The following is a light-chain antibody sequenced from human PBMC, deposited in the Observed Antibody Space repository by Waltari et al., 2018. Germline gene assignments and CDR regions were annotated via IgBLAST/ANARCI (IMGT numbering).Light chain of an antibody. Sequence: DIVMTQSPDSLAVSLGERATINCKSRQRVLYSSNNKNYLAWYQQKPGQPPKLLIYWASTRESGVPHRFSGSGSGTDFTLTISSLQAEDVAVYYCQQYYRTPQTFGQGTKVEIK. J-gene: IGKJ1*01. V-gene: IGKV4-1*01. CDR1: QRVLYSSNNKNY. CDR2: WAS. CDR3: QQYYRTPQT.